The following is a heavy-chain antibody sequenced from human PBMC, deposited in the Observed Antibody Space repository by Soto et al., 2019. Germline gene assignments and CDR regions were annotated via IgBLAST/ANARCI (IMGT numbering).Heavy chain of an antibody. CDR2: IYSGETT. V-gene: IGHV3-53*01. CDR3: TRDGRGLGRLSLFEY. Sequence: GGSLRLSCAASGIHVNSDYMNWVRPTPGKGLEWVASIYSGETTYYADSVRGRFTISSDKSKNTLYFQLSSLRIEDTAVYYCTRDGRGLGRLSLFEYWGQGVLVTVSS. D-gene: IGHD2-21*02. CDR1: GIHVNSDY. J-gene: IGHJ4*02.